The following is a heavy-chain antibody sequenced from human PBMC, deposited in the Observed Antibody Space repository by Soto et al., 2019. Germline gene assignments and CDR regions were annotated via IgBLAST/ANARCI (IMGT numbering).Heavy chain of an antibody. CDR1: GLTFRGYW. Sequence: PGGALRLSCAASGLTFRGYWMHWVRQAPGKGLMWVSRIDNDGSVTNYADSVEGRFTISRDDAKNTLYLQMNSLRAEDTAVYYCVRDTPYNWFDPWGHGILVTVSS. J-gene: IGHJ5*02. V-gene: IGHV3-74*01. CDR3: VRDTPYNWFDP. CDR2: IDNDGSVT.